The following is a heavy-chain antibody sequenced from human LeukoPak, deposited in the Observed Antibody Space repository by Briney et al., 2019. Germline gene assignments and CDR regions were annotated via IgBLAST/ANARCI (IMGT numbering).Heavy chain of an antibody. D-gene: IGHD3-22*01. Sequence: ASVKVSCKASGYTFTGYHMHWVRQAPGQGLEWMGWINPHSGGTNYAQKFQGRVTMTRDTSISTAYMELSRLRSDDTAVYYCARLFYDSSGYYSLGFDYWGQGTLVTVSS. V-gene: IGHV1-2*02. CDR1: GYTFTGYH. CDR2: INPHSGGT. J-gene: IGHJ4*02. CDR3: ARLFYDSSGYYSLGFDY.